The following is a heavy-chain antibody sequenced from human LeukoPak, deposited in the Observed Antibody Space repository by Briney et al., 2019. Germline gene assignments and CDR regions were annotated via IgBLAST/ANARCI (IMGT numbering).Heavy chain of an antibody. D-gene: IGHD3-3*01. J-gene: IGHJ5*02. Sequence: GGSLRLSCAASGFTFSSYWMSWVRQAPGKGLEWVAFIRYDGSNKYYADSVKGRFTISRDNSKNTLYLQMNSLRAEDTAVYYCAKDSPSDFWSGYPWFDPWGQGTLVTVSS. CDR2: IRYDGSNK. V-gene: IGHV3-30*02. CDR1: GFTFSSYW. CDR3: AKDSPSDFWSGYPWFDP.